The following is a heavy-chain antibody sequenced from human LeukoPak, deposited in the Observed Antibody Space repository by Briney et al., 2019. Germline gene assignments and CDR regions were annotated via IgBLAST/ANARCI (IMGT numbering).Heavy chain of an antibody. Sequence: PSETLSLTCTVSGGSISSSSYYWGWIRQPPGKGLEWIGSIYYSGSTYYNPSLKSRVTISVDTSKNQFSLKLTSVTAADTAVYYCARHVRGYYNWFDPWGQGTLVTVSS. V-gene: IGHV4-39*01. CDR3: ARHVRGYYNWFDP. D-gene: IGHD3-3*01. J-gene: IGHJ5*02. CDR1: GGSISSSSYY. CDR2: IYYSGST.